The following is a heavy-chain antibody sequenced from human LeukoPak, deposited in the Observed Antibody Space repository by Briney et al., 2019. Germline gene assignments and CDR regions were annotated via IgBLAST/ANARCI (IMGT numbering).Heavy chain of an antibody. V-gene: IGHV4-59*08. D-gene: IGHD4-17*01. J-gene: IGHJ1*01. CDR1: GGSISSYY. CDR3: ARSYGDYEYFQH. Sequence: PSETLSLTCTVSGGSISSYYWNWIRQPPGKGLEWIGYIYYSGNTNYNPSLKSRVSISVDTSKNQFSLKLSSVTAADTALYYCARSYGDYEYFQHWGQGTLVTVSS. CDR2: IYYSGNT.